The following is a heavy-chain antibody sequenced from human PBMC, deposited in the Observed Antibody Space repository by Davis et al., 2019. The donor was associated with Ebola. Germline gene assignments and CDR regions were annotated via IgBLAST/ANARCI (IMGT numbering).Heavy chain of an antibody. V-gene: IGHV4-34*08. CDR1: GETFRGYS. J-gene: IGHJ4*02. CDR3: SSGSFEY. Sequence: PSETLSLTCAVYGETFRGYSWTWIRQPPGKGLEWIGEVNHSGSTNYNPSLKSRVTISVDTSKNQFSLKLSSVTAADTAVYYCSSGSFEYWGQGTLVTVSS. D-gene: IGHD3-22*01. CDR2: VNHSGST.